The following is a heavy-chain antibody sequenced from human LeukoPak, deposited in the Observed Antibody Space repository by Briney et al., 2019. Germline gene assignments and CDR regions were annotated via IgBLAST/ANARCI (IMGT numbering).Heavy chain of an antibody. CDR3: ARGRDYYDSSGYHEGYYFDY. Sequence: SETLSLTCTGSGGSISSYYWSWIRQPPGQGLEWIGYLYYSGSTNYNPSLKSRVTISVDTSNNQFSLKLSSVTAADTAVYYCARGRDYYDSSGYHEGYYFDYWGQGTLVTVSS. V-gene: IGHV4-59*01. CDR1: GGSISSYY. J-gene: IGHJ4*02. CDR2: LYYSGST. D-gene: IGHD3-22*01.